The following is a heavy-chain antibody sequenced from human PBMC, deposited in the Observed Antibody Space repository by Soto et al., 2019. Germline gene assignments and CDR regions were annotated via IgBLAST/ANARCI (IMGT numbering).Heavy chain of an antibody. V-gene: IGHV4-59*04. CDR1: GGSISSYF. D-gene: IGHD1-1*01. Sequence: SETLSLTCTVSGGSISSYFCSWLRQSPGKGLEWIGSIYRSGSSYHNPSLGSRLTLSLDLSKNQFSLNLASVTAADTAMYYCAREKVGTTFFDNWGQGTQVTVSS. J-gene: IGHJ4*02. CDR2: IYRSGSS. CDR3: AREKVGTTFFDN.